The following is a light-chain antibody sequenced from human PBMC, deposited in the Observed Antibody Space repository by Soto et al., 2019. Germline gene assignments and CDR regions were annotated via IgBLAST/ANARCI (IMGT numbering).Light chain of an antibody. CDR2: GTS. V-gene: IGKV3-20*01. J-gene: IGKJ1*01. CDR3: QQYCCSPWT. Sequence: IVLTQSPGTLSLSPGERAALSCGASQSVTTNYLAWYQQKPGQAPRLLIYGTSRRATGIPDRFSGSGSGTDFTLTISRLEPEDFAVYYCQQYCCSPWTFGQGTKVDIK. CDR1: QSVTTNY.